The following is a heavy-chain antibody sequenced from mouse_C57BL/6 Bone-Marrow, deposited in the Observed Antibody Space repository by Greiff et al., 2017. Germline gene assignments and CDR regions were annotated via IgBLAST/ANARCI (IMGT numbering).Heavy chain of an antibody. CDR2: IYPRDGSP. Sequence: VQLQQSGPELVKPGASVKLSCKASGYTFTSYDINWVKQRPGQGLEWIGWIYPRDGSPKYNEKFKGKVTLTVDTSSSTASMELPSLTSEDSAVYFCARGLTTVPFAYWDQGTLVTVSA. CDR1: GYTFTSYD. D-gene: IGHD1-1*01. V-gene: IGHV1-85*01. J-gene: IGHJ3*01. CDR3: ARGLTTVPFAY.